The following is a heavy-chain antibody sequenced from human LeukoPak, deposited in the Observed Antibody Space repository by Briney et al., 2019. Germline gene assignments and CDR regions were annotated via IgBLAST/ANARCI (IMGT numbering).Heavy chain of an antibody. CDR2: IYYSGNT. D-gene: IGHD3-22*01. CDR1: GDSITSSRYY. J-gene: IGHJ4*02. Sequence: PSETLSLTCAVSGDSITSSRYYWGWIRQPPGKGLEWVGTIYYSGNTYYNPSLKSRVTISVDTSKKQFSLKLSSVTAADTAVYYCASHGENYYDSSGYYYFDYWGQGALVTVSS. CDR3: ASHGENYYDSSGYYYFDY. V-gene: IGHV4-39*01.